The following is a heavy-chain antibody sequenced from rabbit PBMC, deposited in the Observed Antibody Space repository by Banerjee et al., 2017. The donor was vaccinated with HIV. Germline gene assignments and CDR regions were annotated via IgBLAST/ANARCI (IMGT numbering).Heavy chain of an antibody. Sequence: QEQLVESGGGLVQPGGSLKLSCKASGFDFSSYGVSWVRQAPGKGLEWIGYIDPVFGSTYYASWVNGRFTISSHNAQNTLYLQLNSLTAADTATYFCVRNWPGSTNWDLWGQGTLVTVS. CDR1: GFDFSSYG. D-gene: IGHD4-2*01. CDR2: IDPVFGST. V-gene: IGHV1S47*01. J-gene: IGHJ4*01. CDR3: VRNWPGSTNWDL.